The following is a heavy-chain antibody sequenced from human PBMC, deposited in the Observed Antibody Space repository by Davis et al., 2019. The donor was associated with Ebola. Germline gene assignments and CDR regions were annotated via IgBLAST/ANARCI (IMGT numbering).Heavy chain of an antibody. CDR2: ISGSGGLT. V-gene: IGHV3-23*01. J-gene: IGHJ2*01. CDR3: ARDPAHDSTYYTNWYFDL. CDR1: GFTFSSYA. D-gene: IGHD2-2*02. Sequence: PGGSLRLSCAASGFTFSSYAMSWVRQAPGKGLEWVSAISGSGGLTYYADSVQGRFTISRDNSRNTLYLQMNSLRAEDTAVYYCARDPAHDSTYYTNWYFDLWGRGTLVTVSS.